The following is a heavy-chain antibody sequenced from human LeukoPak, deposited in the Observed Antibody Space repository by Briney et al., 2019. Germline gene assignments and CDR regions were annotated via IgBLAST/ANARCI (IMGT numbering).Heavy chain of an antibody. V-gene: IGHV4-38-2*02. Sequence: SDTLSLICTVCGYCISSGYYWGWFRHPPGKGLEWIGNIYHSGRPSYNPSLRSRATISVDTSKHQSSLKLSSVTAADTAVYYCAQFGSRPHNWGQGTLVTVSS. J-gene: IGHJ4*02. D-gene: IGHD6-6*01. CDR2: IYHSGRP. CDR1: GYCISSGYY. CDR3: AQFGSRPHN.